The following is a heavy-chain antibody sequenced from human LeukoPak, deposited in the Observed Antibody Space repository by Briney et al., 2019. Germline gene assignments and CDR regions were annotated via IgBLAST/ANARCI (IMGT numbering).Heavy chain of an antibody. J-gene: IGHJ6*02. CDR3: AREHIVGATNPPYYYYYGMDV. V-gene: IGHV4-34*01. CDR1: GGSFSGYY. CDR2: INHSGST. Sequence: SETLSLTCAVYGGSFSGYYWSWIRQPPGKGLEWIGEINHSGSTNYNPSLKSRVTISVDTSKNQFSLKLSSVTAADAAVYYCAREHIVGATNPPYYYYYGMDVWGQGTSVTVSS. D-gene: IGHD1-26*01.